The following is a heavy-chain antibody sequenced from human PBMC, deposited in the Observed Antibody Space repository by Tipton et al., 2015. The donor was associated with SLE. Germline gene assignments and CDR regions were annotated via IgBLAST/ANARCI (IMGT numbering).Heavy chain of an antibody. CDR2: IYHSGTT. CDR1: GGSISSNGYY. J-gene: IGHJ4*02. V-gene: IGHV4-31*01. Sequence: TLSLTCTVSGGSISSNGYYWSWIRQHPGKGLEWIGYIYHSGTTYYKPSLKSQITISVDTSKNQFSLKLSSVTAADTAVYYCARDLAGVKDYWGQGTLVTVSS. D-gene: IGHD3-10*01. CDR3: ARDLAGVKDY.